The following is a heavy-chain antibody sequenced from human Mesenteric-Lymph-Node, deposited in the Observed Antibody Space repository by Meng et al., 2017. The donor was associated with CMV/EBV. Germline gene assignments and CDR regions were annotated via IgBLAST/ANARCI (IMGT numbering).Heavy chain of an antibody. Sequence: GESLKISCAASGFTFSRNNMHWVRQAPGKGLEWVTFIVYDGSNKYSVESVKGRFTISRDNSKNTLYLQMNSLRPEDTAVYYCAKDSGMEMYYFDYWGQGTLVTVS. CDR2: IVYDGSNK. J-gene: IGHJ4*02. CDR3: AKDSGMEMYYFDY. D-gene: IGHD3-10*01. CDR1: GFTFSRNN. V-gene: IGHV3-30*02.